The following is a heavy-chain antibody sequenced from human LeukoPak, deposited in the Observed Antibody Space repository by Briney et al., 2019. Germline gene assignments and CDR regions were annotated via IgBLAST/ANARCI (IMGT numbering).Heavy chain of an antibody. Sequence: GASVKVSCKASGYTFNSYDINWVRQATGQGLEWMGWMNPNSGNTGYAQKFQGRVTMTRKTSISTASMELSSLRSEDTAVYYCARTYYDFWSGPHLGEDWFDPWGQGTLVTVSS. D-gene: IGHD3-3*01. V-gene: IGHV1-8*01. J-gene: IGHJ5*02. CDR3: ARTYYDFWSGPHLGEDWFDP. CDR2: MNPNSGNT. CDR1: GYTFNSYD.